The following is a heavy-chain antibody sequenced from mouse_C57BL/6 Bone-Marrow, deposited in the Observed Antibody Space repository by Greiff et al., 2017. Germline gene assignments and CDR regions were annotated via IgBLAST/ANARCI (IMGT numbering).Heavy chain of an antibody. CDR3: ARADVYYSKGAWFAY. CDR1: GYTFTSYW. J-gene: IGHJ3*01. CDR2: IHPNSGST. Sequence: VQLQQPGAEPVKPGASVQLSCKASGYTFTSYWMHWVKQRPGQGREWIGMIHPNSGSTNYNEKFKSKATLTVDKSSSTAYMQLSSLTSEDSAVFYCARADVYYSKGAWFAYWGRGTLVTVSA. V-gene: IGHV1-64*01. D-gene: IGHD2-5*01.